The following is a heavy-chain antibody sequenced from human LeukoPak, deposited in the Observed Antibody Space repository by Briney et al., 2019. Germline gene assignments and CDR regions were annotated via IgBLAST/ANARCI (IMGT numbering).Heavy chain of an antibody. CDR1: GGSISSGGYS. D-gene: IGHD6-13*01. J-gene: IGHJ4*02. V-gene: IGHV4-30-2*01. CDR2: IYHSGST. CDR3: ASSIAAAGAALSIDY. Sequence: SQTLSLTCAVSGGSISSGGYSWSWIRQPPGKGLEWIGYIYHSGSTYYNPSLKSRVTISVDRSKNRFSLKLSSVTAADTAVYYCASSIAAAGAALSIDYWGQGTLVTVSS.